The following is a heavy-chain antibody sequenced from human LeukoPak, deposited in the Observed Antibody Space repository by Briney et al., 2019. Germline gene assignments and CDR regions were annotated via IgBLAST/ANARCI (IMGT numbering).Heavy chain of an antibody. CDR1: GITFSSYS. Sequence: PGGSLRLSCVASGITFSSYSINWVRQAPGKGLEWVSYISSFSGTINYADSVEGRFTISRDNAKNSLYLQMNSLRAEDTAVYYCAELGITMIGGVWGKGTTVTISS. CDR2: ISSFSGTI. CDR3: AELGITMIGGV. D-gene: IGHD3-10*02. V-gene: IGHV3-48*04. J-gene: IGHJ6*04.